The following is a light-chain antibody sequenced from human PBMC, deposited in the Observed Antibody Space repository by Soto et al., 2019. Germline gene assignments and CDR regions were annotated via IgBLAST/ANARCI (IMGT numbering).Light chain of an antibody. CDR2: GAS. V-gene: IGKV1-39*01. CDR1: QNIDMY. CDR3: QHTFNSPPWT. J-gene: IGKJ1*01. Sequence: DIHMTQSPSSLSASVGDTVTISCRASQNIDMYLNWYQQQPGKAPRVLISGASNLQTGVPSRFSGSGSGTDFTLTINSLQPEDFASYFCQHTFNSPPWTFGQGTKVHIK.